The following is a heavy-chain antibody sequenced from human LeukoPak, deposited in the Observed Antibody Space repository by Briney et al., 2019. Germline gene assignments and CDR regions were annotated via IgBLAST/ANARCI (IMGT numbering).Heavy chain of an antibody. D-gene: IGHD5-12*01. J-gene: IGHJ3*01. CDR1: GFTFSDTW. CDR3: ARGRGGYPD. Sequence: GSLRLSCAASGFTFSDTWMTWVRQAPGNGLEWIGEINYSGSTNYNPSLKSRVTISVDTSKNQFSLKLSSVTAADTAVYYCARGRGGYPDWGQGTMVTVSS. CDR2: INYSGST. V-gene: IGHV4-34*01.